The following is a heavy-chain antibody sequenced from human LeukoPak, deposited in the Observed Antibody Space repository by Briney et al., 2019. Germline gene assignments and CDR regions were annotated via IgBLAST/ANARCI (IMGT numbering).Heavy chain of an antibody. D-gene: IGHD3-10*01. CDR1: GGTLSSYA. CDR2: IIPILGIA. Sequence: SVKVPCKASGGTLSSYAISWVRQAPGQGLKWMGRIIPILGIANYAQKFQGRVTITADKSTSTAYMELSSLRSEDTAVYYCARDRKAITMVRGALYYFDYWGQGTLVTVSS. V-gene: IGHV1-69*04. CDR3: ARDRKAITMVRGALYYFDY. J-gene: IGHJ4*02.